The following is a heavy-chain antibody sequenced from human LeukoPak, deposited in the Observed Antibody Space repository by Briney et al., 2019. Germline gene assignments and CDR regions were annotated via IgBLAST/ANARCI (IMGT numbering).Heavy chain of an antibody. CDR2: IWYDGSNK. CDR3: ARDSVGGGPSHDAFDI. D-gene: IGHD3-10*01. CDR1: GFTFSDYY. J-gene: IGHJ3*02. Sequence: GGSLRLSCAASGFTFSDYYMSWVRQAPGKGLEWVAVIWYDGSNKYYADSVKGRFTISRDNSKNTLYLQMNSLRAEDTAVYYCARDSVGGGPSHDAFDIWGQGTMVTVSS. V-gene: IGHV3-33*08.